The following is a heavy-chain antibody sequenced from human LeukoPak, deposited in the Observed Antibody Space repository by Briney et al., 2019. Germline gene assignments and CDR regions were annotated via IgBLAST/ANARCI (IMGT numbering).Heavy chain of an antibody. CDR3: AKDDLGYCSGGSCYSHDY. CDR1: GFTFSSYG. CDR2: ISYDGSNK. J-gene: IGHJ4*02. D-gene: IGHD2-15*01. V-gene: IGHV3-30*18. Sequence: GGSLRLSCAASGFTFSSYGMHWVRQAPGKGLEWVAVISYDGSNKYYADSVKGRFTISRDNSKNTLYLQMNSLRAEDTAVYYCAKDDLGYCSGGSCYSHDYWGQGTLVTVSS.